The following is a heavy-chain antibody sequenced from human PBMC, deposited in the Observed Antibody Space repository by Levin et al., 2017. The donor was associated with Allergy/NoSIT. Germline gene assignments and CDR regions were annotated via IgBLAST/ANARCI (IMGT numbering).Heavy chain of an antibody. J-gene: IGHJ4*02. CDR2: IYYSGTT. Sequence: MSSETLSLTCTVSGGSISSSDYYWGWIRQTPGKGLEWIGSIYYSGTTNYKPSLKSRLTISVDTSKNQFSLRLGSVTATDTAVYYCARLGYYYEASGYNIDYWGQGTLVTVSS. D-gene: IGHD3-22*01. V-gene: IGHV4-39*01. CDR3: ARLGYYYEASGYNIDY. CDR1: GGSISSSDYY.